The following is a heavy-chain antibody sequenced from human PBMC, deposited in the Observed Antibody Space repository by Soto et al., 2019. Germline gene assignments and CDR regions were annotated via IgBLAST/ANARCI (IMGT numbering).Heavy chain of an antibody. V-gene: IGHV3-9*01. Sequence: SGVGALLNFDDFAIHWVRQAPGKGLEWVSGITWNSRVLAYADSVKGRFTISRDNARNSLYLQMDSLRDEDTALYYCAKGRYDFWSPYYFDSWGQGTLVTVSS. D-gene: IGHD3-3*01. CDR1: LLNFDDFA. J-gene: IGHJ4*02. CDR2: ITWNSRVL. CDR3: AKGRYDFWSPYYFDS.